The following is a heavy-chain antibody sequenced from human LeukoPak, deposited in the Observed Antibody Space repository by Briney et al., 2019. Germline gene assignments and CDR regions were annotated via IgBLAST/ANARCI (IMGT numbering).Heavy chain of an antibody. CDR2: INPGNGDT. Sequence: SVKVSCKTSGYSFTSQDMHWVRQAPGQSLEWMGCINPGNGDTKYSPEFQGRVTITRDTSATTAYMELSSLRSDDMAVYYCTLYNYWGQGTLVTVSS. CDR3: TLYNY. D-gene: IGHD2-2*02. V-gene: IGHV1-3*03. CDR1: GYSFTSQD. J-gene: IGHJ4*02.